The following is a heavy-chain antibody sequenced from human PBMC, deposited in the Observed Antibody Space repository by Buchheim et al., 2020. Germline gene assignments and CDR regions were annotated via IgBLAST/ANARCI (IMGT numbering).Heavy chain of an antibody. CDR1: GFTFSSYG. Sequence: VQLVESGGGLVQPGGSLRLSCAASGFTFSSYGMHWVRQAPGKGLEWVAVISYDGSNKYYADSVKGRFTISRDNSKNTLYLQMNSLRAEDTAVYYCAKDPTYYYDSSGFDYWGQGTL. CDR3: AKDPTYYYDSSGFDY. V-gene: IGHV3-30*18. D-gene: IGHD3-22*01. J-gene: IGHJ4*02. CDR2: ISYDGSNK.